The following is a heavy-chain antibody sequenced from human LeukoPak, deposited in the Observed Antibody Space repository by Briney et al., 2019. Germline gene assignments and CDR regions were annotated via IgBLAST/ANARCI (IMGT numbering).Heavy chain of an antibody. Sequence: SGGSLRLSYAASGFTFSDYYMSWIRQAPGKGLEWVSYISSSGSTIYYADSVKGRFTISRDNAKNSLYLQMNSLRAEDTAVYYCATGIAAAGIYDYWGQGTLVTVSS. CDR3: ATGIAAAGIYDY. J-gene: IGHJ4*02. CDR1: GFTFSDYY. D-gene: IGHD6-13*01. V-gene: IGHV3-11*04. CDR2: ISSSGSTI.